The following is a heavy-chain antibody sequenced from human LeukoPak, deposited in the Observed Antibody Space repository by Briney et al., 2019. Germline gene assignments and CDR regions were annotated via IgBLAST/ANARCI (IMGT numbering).Heavy chain of an antibody. Sequence: PGGSLRLSCAASGFTFSSYAMSWVRQAPGKGLEWVSAISGSGGSTYYADSVKGRFTISRDNSKNTLYLQMNSLRAEDTAVYYCARPPVVPAALPSGYDWYYYYGMDVWGQGTTVTVSS. V-gene: IGHV3-23*01. D-gene: IGHD2-2*01. CDR2: ISGSGGST. CDR3: ARPPVVPAALPSGYDWYYYYGMDV. CDR1: GFTFSSYA. J-gene: IGHJ6*02.